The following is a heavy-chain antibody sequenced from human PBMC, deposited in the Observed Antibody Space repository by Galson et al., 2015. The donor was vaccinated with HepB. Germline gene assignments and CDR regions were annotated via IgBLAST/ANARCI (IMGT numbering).Heavy chain of an antibody. D-gene: IGHD3-10*01. CDR3: ARCPFTASYGSGIYFDY. CDR2: ISISGSTI. CDR1: GFTFSRYS. V-gene: IGHV3-48*01. Sequence: SLRLSCAASGFTFSRYSMNWVRQAPGKGLEWISYISISGSTIYYSDSVEGRFTVSRDNGKSSLYLQMNSLRADDTAVYYCARCPFTASYGSGIYFDYWGHGPRSPSPQ. J-gene: IGHJ4*01.